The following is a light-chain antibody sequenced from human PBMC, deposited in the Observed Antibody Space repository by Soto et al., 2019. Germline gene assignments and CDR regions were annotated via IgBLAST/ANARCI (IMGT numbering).Light chain of an antibody. V-gene: IGLV2-8*01. CDR2: EVT. J-gene: IGLJ2*01. CDR3: SSFAGGGNPVL. CDR1: SSDVGGYNY. Sequence: QSALTQPPSASGSLGQSVTISCTGTSSDVGGYNYVSWHQQHPGKAPKVMIYEVTKRPPGVPDRFSGSKSGNTASLTASGLQAEDEADYYCSSFAGGGNPVLLGGGTKVTVL.